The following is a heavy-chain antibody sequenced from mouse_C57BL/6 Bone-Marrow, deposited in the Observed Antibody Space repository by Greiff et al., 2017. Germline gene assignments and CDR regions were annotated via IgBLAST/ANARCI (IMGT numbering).Heavy chain of an antibody. J-gene: IGHJ2*01. D-gene: IGHD4-1*01. V-gene: IGHV1-5*01. CDR3: TRRETGTDYFDY. Sequence: VQLQQSGTVLARPGASVKMSCKTSGYTFTSYWMHWVKQRPGPGLEWIGAIYPGNSDTSYNQKFKGKATLTAVTSASTAYMELSSLTNEDSADYYCTRRETGTDYFDYWGQGTTLTVSS. CDR2: IYPGNSDT. CDR1: GYTFTSYW.